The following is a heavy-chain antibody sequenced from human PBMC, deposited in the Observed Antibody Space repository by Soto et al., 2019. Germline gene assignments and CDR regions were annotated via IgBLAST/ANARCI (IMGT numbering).Heavy chain of an antibody. J-gene: IGHJ4*02. V-gene: IGHV3-23*01. Sequence: GGSLRLSCAASGFSLTTYAMSWVRQAPGKGLEWVSTTGISGRTTYYADSVKGRFTVSRDDSKNTLDLQMSSLRAEDTAVYYCATVHNTSRSFDYWGQGTLVTVSA. D-gene: IGHD1-20*01. CDR1: GFSLTTYA. CDR2: TGISGRTT. CDR3: ATVHNTSRSFDY.